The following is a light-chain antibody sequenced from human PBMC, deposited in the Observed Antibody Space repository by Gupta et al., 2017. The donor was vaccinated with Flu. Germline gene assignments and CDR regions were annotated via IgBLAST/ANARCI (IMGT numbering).Light chain of an antibody. CDR2: SAS. V-gene: IGKV3-15*01. J-gene: IGKJ1*01. CDR3: QQFNFWPQT. CDR1: QSLGSN. Sequence: PATLSGSPGERATLSCRASQSLGSNLAWYQQRPGQAPRLLIFSASTRATGLPARFSGSGSGTEFTLTITSLQSEDFAIYYCQQFNFWPQTFGQGTKVEIK.